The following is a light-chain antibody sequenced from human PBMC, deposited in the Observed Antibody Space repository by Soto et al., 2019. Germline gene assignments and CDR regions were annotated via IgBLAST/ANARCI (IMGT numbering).Light chain of an antibody. CDR2: EAS. CDR1: SSDVGGYNY. CDR3: SSYTSSSTLV. Sequence: QSVLTQPASVSGSPGQSITISCTGTSSDVGGYNYVSWYQQHPGKAPKLMIYEASNRPSGVSIRFSGSKSGNTASLTISGLQAEDEADYYCSSYTSSSTLVFGTGTKVTVL. J-gene: IGLJ1*01. V-gene: IGLV2-14*01.